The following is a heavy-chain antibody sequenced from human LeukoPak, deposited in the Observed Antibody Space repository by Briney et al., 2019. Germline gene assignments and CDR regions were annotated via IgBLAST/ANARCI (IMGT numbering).Heavy chain of an antibody. V-gene: IGHV3-30-3*01. CDR3: ARGTSTTVTPGYFDY. CDR2: ISYDGSNK. D-gene: IGHD4-17*01. Sequence: GRSLRLSCAASGFTFSSYAMHWVRQAPGKGLEWVAVISYDGSNKYYADSVKGRFTISGDNSKNTLYLQMNSLRAEDTAVYYCARGTSTTVTPGYFDYWGQGTLVTVSS. J-gene: IGHJ4*02. CDR1: GFTFSSYA.